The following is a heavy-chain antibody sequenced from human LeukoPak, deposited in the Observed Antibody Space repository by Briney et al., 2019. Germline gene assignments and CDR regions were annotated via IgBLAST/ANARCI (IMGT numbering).Heavy chain of an antibody. CDR2: IYYSGST. CDR1: GGSISSSSYY. Sequence: SETLSLTCTVSGGSISSSSYYWGWIRQPPGKGLEWIGSIYYSGSTYYNPSLKSRVTISVDTSKNQFSLKLSSVTAADTAVYYCARLYRGGPLVGAGTFDIWGQGTMVTVSS. CDR3: ARLYRGGPLVGAGTFDI. V-gene: IGHV4-39*01. J-gene: IGHJ3*02. D-gene: IGHD1-26*01.